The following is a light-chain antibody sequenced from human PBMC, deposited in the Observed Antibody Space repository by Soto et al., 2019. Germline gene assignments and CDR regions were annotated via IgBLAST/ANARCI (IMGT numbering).Light chain of an antibody. CDR1: QSVSTN. J-gene: IGKJ4*01. CDR3: QQRSYWLT. CDR2: GAS. Sequence: EIVMTQSPTTLSVSPGERATLSCRASQSVSTNLAWYQQKPGQVPSLLIYGASTRASGVPARFSGSGSGTEFTLTIGSLQSEDFAVYYCQQRSYWLTFGGGTKVDIK. V-gene: IGKV3-15*01.